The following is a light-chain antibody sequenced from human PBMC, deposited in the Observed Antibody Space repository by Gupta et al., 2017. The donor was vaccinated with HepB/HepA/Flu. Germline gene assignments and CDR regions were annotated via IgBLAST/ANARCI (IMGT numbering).Light chain of an antibody. J-gene: IGLJ3*02. CDR1: SSDVGDYNY. V-gene: IGLV2-8*01. Sequence: QSALTQPPSASWSPGQSVTISCTGTSSDVGDYNYVSWYQHHPGKAPKLIIYEVTKRPSGVPDRFSGSKSGNTASLTVSGLQTEDEADDYCSSYAGSDNLGVFGGGTKLTVL. CDR3: SSYAGSDNLGV. CDR2: EVT.